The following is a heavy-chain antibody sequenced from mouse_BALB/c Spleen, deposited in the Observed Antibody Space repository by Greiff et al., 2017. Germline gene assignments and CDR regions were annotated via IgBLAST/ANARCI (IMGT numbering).Heavy chain of an antibody. CDR1: GFSLTSYG. D-gene: IGHD2-3*01. V-gene: IGHV2-4-1*01. Sequence: QVQLQQSGPGLVQPSQSLSITCTVSGFSLTSYGVHWVRQSPGKGLEWLGVIWSGGSTDYNAAFISRLSISKDNSKSQVFFKMNSLQADDTAVYYCARKRDDGYYWFAYWGQGTLVTVSA. J-gene: IGHJ3*01. CDR3: ARKRDDGYYWFAY. CDR2: IWSGGST.